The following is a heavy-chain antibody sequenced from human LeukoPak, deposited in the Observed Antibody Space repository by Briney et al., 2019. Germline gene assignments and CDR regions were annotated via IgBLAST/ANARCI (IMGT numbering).Heavy chain of an antibody. J-gene: IGHJ4*02. CDR2: IYSGGST. D-gene: IGHD6-6*01. CDR3: ARGPNSNWSGLDF. CDR1: GFTVSSNY. V-gene: IGHV3-53*01. Sequence: QPGGSLRLSCAASGFTVSSNYMSRVRQAPGKGLEWVSVIYSGGSTYYADSVKGRFTISRDNSKNTLYLQMNSLRAEDTAVYYCARGPNSNWSGLDFWGQGTLLTVSS.